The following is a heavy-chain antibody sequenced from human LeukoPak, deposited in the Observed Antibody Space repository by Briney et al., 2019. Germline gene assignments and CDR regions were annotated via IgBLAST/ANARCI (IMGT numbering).Heavy chain of an antibody. CDR3: ARDLRGYFDY. Sequence: GGSLRLSCAASGFTFSHYWMNWVRQAPGKGLEWVAVISYDGSNKYYADSVKGRFTISRDNSKNTLYLQMNSLRAEDTAVYYCARDLRGYFDYWGQGTLVTVSS. CDR2: ISYDGSNK. V-gene: IGHV3-30*01. CDR1: GFTFSHYW. D-gene: IGHD3-10*01. J-gene: IGHJ4*02.